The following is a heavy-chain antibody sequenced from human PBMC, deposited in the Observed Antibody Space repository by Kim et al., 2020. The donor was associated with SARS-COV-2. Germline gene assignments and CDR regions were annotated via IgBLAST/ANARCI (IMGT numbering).Heavy chain of an antibody. CDR3: ARLRGYGSGSYYTPFDY. CDR2: IYYSGST. CDR1: GGSISSSSHY. J-gene: IGHJ4*02. V-gene: IGHV4-39*01. D-gene: IGHD3-10*01. Sequence: SETLSLTCTVSGGSISSSSHYWGWIRQPPGKGLEWIGSIYYSGSTYYNPSLKSRVTISVDASKNQYYLKLSSVTAADTAVYYCARLRGYGSGSYYTPFDYWGQGTLVPVSS.